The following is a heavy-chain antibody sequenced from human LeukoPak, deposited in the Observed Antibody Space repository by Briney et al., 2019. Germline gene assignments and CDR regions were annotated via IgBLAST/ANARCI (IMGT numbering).Heavy chain of an antibody. CDR2: IYYSGST. Sequence: SETLSLTCTVSGGSISSYYWSWIRQPPGKGLEWIGYIYYSGSTNYNPSLKSRVTISVDTSKNQFSLKLSSVTAAYTAVYYCAREIWFGEYVNWFDPWGQGTLVTVSS. J-gene: IGHJ5*02. CDR1: GGSISSYY. D-gene: IGHD3-10*01. CDR3: AREIWFGEYVNWFDP. V-gene: IGHV4-59*01.